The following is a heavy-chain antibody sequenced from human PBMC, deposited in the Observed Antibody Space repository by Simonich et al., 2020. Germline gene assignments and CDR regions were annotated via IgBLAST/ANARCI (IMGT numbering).Heavy chain of an antibody. CDR3: ARDRYCSGGSCYYFDY. V-gene: IGHV3-33*01. J-gene: IGHJ4*02. D-gene: IGHD2-15*01. CDR2: IWYDRRNK. Sequence: QVQLVESGGGVVQPGRSLRLSCAASGFTFSSYGMHWVRQAPGKGLEWVAVIWYDRRNKYYADSVKGRFTISRDNSKNTLYLQMNSLRAEDTAVYYCARDRYCSGGSCYYFDYWGQGTLVTVSS. CDR1: GFTFSSYG.